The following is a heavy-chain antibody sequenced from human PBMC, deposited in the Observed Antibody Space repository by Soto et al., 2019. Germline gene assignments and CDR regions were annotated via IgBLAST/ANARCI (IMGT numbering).Heavy chain of an antibody. V-gene: IGHV3-23*01. CDR3: AKPGAAVAGTDY. CDR1: GFTFTSYA. D-gene: IGHD6-19*01. CDR2: ISGSGGNT. J-gene: IGHJ4*02. Sequence: VGSLRLSCAASGFTFTSYAMSWVRQAPGKGLEWVSGISGSGGNTHYADSVKGRFTVSRDNSRNTLYMQMNSLRVGDTAVYYCAKPGAAVAGTDYWGQGTLVTVSS.